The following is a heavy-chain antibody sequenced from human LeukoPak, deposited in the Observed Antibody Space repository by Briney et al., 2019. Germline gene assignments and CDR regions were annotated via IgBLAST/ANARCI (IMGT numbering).Heavy chain of an antibody. Sequence: PSETLSLTCAVYGGSFSGYYWSWIRQPPGKGLEWIGEINHSGSTNYNPSLKSRVTISVDTSKNQFSLKLSSVTAADTAVYYCARAPPLAAGQVLYYYYGMDVWGQGTTVTVSS. CDR3: ARAPPLAAGQVLYYYYGMDV. J-gene: IGHJ6*02. CDR1: GGSFSGYY. D-gene: IGHD6-13*01. CDR2: INHSGST. V-gene: IGHV4-34*01.